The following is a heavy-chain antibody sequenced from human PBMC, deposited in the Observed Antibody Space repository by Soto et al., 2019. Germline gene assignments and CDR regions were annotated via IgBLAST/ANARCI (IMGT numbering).Heavy chain of an antibody. Sequence: QVQLVQSGAEVKKPGSSVKVSCKASGGTFSIYTISWVRQAPGQGLEWMGGSANSAQKFQGSLTVTADESMSTVYLELSSLTSEDTAVYYCAREGLRDIAWFDPWGQGTLVSVSS. CDR1: GGTFSIYT. CDR2: SA. V-gene: IGHV1-69*01. CDR3: AREGLRDIAWFDP. J-gene: IGHJ5*02. D-gene: IGHD2-15*01.